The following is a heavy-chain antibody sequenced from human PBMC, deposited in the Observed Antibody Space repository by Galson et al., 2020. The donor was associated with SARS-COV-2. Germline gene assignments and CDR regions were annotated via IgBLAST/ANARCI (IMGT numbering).Heavy chain of an antibody. J-gene: IGHJ4*02. CDR1: GFTVSSNY. V-gene: IGHV3-53*01. Sequence: GGSLRLSCAASGFTVSSNYMSWVRQAPGKGLEWVSVIYSGGSTYYADSVKGRFTISRDNSKNTLYLQMNSLRAEDTAVYYCARATDMCLFHYWGQGTLVTVSS. D-gene: IGHD2-15*01. CDR2: IYSGGST. CDR3: ARATDMCLFHY.